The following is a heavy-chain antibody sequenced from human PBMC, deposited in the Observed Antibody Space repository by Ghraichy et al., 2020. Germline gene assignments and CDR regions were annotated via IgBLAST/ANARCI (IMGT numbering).Heavy chain of an antibody. J-gene: IGHJ6*02. CDR1: GGSVSSGSYY. D-gene: IGHD3-3*01. CDR2: IYYSGST. CDR3: ARDLGGGYDFWSGYYRYGMDV. Sequence: SETLSLTCTVSGGSVSSGSYYWSWIRQPPGKGLEWIWYIYYSGSTNYNPSLKSRVTISVDTSKNQFSLKLSSVTAADTAVYYCARDLGGGYDFWSGYYRYGMDVWGQGTTVTVS. V-gene: IGHV4-61*01.